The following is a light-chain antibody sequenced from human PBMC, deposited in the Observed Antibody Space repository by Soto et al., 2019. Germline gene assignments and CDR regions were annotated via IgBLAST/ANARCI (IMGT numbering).Light chain of an antibody. CDR2: EVT. CDR1: SSDVGSYNR. CDR3: ASYTSSRVWV. Sequence: QSVLTQPPSVSGSPGQSVTISCTGTSSDVGSYNRVSWYQQPPGTAPKLIIYEVTNRPSGVPVRFSGSKSANMASPTISGLQAEDEADYYCASYTSSRVWVFGGGTKLTVL. V-gene: IGLV2-18*02. J-gene: IGLJ3*02.